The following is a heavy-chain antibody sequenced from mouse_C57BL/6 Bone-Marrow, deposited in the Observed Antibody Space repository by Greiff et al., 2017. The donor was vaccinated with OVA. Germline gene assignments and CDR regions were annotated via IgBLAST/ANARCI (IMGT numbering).Heavy chain of an antibody. Sequence: EVQLQQSGPELVKPGASVKISCKASGYTFTDYYMNWVKQSHGKSLEWIGDINPNNGGTSYNQKFKGKATLTVDKSSSTAYMELRSLTSEDSAVYYCARRGSYYGGFFFDYWGQGTTLTVSS. CDR3: ARRGSYYGGFFFDY. CDR2: INPNNGGT. D-gene: IGHD1-1*01. J-gene: IGHJ2*01. CDR1: GYTFTDYY. V-gene: IGHV1-26*01.